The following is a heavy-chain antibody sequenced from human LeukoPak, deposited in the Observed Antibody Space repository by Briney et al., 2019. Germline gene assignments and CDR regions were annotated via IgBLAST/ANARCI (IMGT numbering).Heavy chain of an antibody. Sequence: ISGXCSTPYYADSVIPRFTLSSDNSNTTLYLQMNSLRADDTAVYYCANAIAPGYCSGGSCSTPDYWGQGTLVTVSS. CDR2: ISGXCSTP. D-gene: IGHD2-15*01. J-gene: IGHJ4*02. V-gene: IGHV3-23*01. CDR3: ANAIAPGYCSGGSCSTPDY.